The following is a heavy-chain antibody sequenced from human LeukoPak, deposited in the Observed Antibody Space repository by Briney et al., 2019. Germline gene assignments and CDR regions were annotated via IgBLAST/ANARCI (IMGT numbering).Heavy chain of an antibody. CDR2: IYYSGST. CDR1: GGSISSYY. J-gene: IGHJ5*02. CDR3: ARGRGYCSSTSCPGNWFDP. V-gene: IGHV4-59*01. D-gene: IGHD2-2*01. Sequence: SETLSLTCTVSGGSISSYYRSWIRQPPGKGLEWIGYIYYSGSTNYNPSLKSRVTISVDTSKNQFSLKLSSVTAADTAVYYCARGRGYCSSTSCPGNWFDPWGQGTLVTVSS.